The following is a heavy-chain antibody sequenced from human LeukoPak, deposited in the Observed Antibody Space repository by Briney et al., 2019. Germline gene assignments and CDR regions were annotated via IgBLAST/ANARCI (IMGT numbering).Heavy chain of an antibody. CDR3: VMDMDV. J-gene: IGHJ6*02. CDR1: GFIFSTYW. V-gene: IGHV3-7*05. CDR2: IKEDGSAK. Sequence: GGSLRLSCAASGFIFSTYWMNWVRQAPGKGLEWVANIKEDGSAKYYVDSVKGRFTISRDNAKNSLYLQMNSLRAEDTAVYYCVMDMDVWGQGTTVTASS.